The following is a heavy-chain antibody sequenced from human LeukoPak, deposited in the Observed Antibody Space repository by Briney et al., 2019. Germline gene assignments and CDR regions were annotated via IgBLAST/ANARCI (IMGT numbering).Heavy chain of an antibody. CDR2: ISGSGRSV. V-gene: IGHV3-23*01. CDR3: AKAPEWNFDY. J-gene: IGHJ4*02. CDR1: RFTFSTYP. D-gene: IGHD2-8*01. Sequence: GGSLRLSCAASRFTFSTYPMTWVRQAPGKGLEWVSTISGSGRSVYYADSVKGRFTISRDNSNNTLYLQMNSLTVDDTAVYYCAKAPEWNFDYWGQGTLVTVSS.